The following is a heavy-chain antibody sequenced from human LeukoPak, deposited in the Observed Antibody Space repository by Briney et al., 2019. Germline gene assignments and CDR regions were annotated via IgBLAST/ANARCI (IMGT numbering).Heavy chain of an antibody. CDR1: GYTFTSFD. CDR2: MSPNGGNT. D-gene: IGHD5-18*01. V-gene: IGHV1-8*01. Sequence: ASVKVSCKASGYTFTSFDIFWVRQATGQGLEWMGWMSPNGGNTGSAQKFQGRVTFTRDTSISTSFMELSSLRSEDTAIYYCARGRPDTSVPRTYYMDVWGKGTTVTVSS. J-gene: IGHJ6*03. CDR3: ARGRPDTSVPRTYYMDV.